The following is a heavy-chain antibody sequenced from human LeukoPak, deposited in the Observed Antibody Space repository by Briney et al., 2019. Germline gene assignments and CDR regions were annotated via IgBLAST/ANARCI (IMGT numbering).Heavy chain of an antibody. CDR1: GFTFSSYA. Sequence: GGSLRLSCAASGFTFSSYAMHWVRQAPGKGLEYVSAISSNGGSTYYANSVKGRFTISRDNSKNTLYLQMGSLRAEDMAVYYCARGRRSSEGPGAFDIWGQGTMVTVSS. CDR2: ISSNGGST. V-gene: IGHV3-64*01. J-gene: IGHJ3*02. CDR3: ARGRRSSEGPGAFDI. D-gene: IGHD6-6*01.